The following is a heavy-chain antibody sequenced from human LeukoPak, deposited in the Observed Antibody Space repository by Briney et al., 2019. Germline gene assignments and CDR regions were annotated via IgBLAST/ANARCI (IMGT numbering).Heavy chain of an antibody. CDR3: ASLNSSGSED. D-gene: IGHD3-22*01. Sequence: SVKVSCKASGGTFSSYAISWVRQAPGQGLEWMGGINPIFGIANYAQKFQGRVTITADKSTSTAYMELSSLRSEDTAVYYCASLNSSGSEDWGQGTLVTVSS. CDR1: GGTFSSYA. J-gene: IGHJ4*02. CDR2: INPIFGIA. V-gene: IGHV1-69*10.